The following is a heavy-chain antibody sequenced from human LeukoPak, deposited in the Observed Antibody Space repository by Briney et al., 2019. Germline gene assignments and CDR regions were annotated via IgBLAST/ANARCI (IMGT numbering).Heavy chain of an antibody. CDR2: INQDGSEK. V-gene: IGHV3-7*01. J-gene: IGHJ5*02. CDR3: ARGREYYYDSSGYYWFDP. CDR1: GFTFSSYW. D-gene: IGHD3-22*01. Sequence: PGGSLSLSCAASGFTFSSYWMSWVRQAPPKGREWVANINQDGSEKYYVDSVKGRFTISRDNAKNSLYLEMNSLRAEDTGVYYCARGREYYYDSSGYYWFDPWGQGSLVTVCS.